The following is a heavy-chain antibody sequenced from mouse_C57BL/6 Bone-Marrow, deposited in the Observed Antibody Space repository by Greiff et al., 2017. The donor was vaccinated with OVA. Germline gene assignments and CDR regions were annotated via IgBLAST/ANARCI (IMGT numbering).Heavy chain of an antibody. CDR2: IRNKANGYTT. J-gene: IGHJ1*03. V-gene: IGHV7-3*01. D-gene: IGHD1-1*01. CDR3: ARGSSYYWYFDV. Sequence: EVKVVESGGGLVQPGGSLSLSCAASGFTFTDYYMSWVRQPPGKALAWLGFIRNKANGYTTEYSASVKGRFTISRDNSQSILYLQMNALRAEDSATYYCARGSSYYWYFDVWGTGTTVTVSS. CDR1: GFTFTDYY.